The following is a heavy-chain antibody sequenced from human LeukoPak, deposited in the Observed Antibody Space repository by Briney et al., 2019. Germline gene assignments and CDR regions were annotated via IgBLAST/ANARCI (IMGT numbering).Heavy chain of an antibody. V-gene: IGHV3-7*01. J-gene: IGHJ4*02. D-gene: IGHD2-2*01. CDR1: GFTFSSYW. Sequence: GGSLRLSCAASGFTFSSYWMSWVRQAPGKGLEWVANINEDGSEKYYVDSVKGRFTISRDKAKNSLYLQMNSLRAEDTAVYYCARDRTSPDYWGQGTLVTVSS. CDR2: INEDGSEK. CDR3: ARDRTSPDY.